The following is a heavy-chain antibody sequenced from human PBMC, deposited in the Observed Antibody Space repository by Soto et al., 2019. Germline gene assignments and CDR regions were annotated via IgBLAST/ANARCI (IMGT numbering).Heavy chain of an antibody. CDR1: GVPFSNYA. CDR3: VKGYGSTLGATFFDY. D-gene: IGHD1-26*01. Sequence: GGSLRLSCAVSGVPFSNYAMNWVRQAPGEGLEWVSTIGGGAGSTNYADSVKGRFTVSRDNSQDTLYLQMNSLRVDDTAVYYCVKGYGSTLGATFFDYWGQGTPVTVSS. CDR2: IGGGAGST. J-gene: IGHJ4*02. V-gene: IGHV3-23*01.